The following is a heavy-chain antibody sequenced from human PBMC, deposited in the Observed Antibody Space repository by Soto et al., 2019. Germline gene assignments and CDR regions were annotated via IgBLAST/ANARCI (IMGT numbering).Heavy chain of an antibody. CDR1: GFTFTSYW. CDR2: INKDGSEK. J-gene: IGHJ6*04. Sequence: EVQVVESGGGLVQPGGSLRLSCAASGFTFTSYWMKWVRQAPGRGLEWVANINKDGSEKSYVESVKGRFTISRDNAKSSLYLQMNSLRADDTAVYYCVRGIASRLWGKGTTVIVSS. CDR3: VRGIASRL. D-gene: IGHD2-21*01. V-gene: IGHV3-7*01.